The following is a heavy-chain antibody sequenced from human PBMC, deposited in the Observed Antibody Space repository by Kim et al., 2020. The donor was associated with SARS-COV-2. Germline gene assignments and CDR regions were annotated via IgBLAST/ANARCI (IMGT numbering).Heavy chain of an antibody. Sequence: SETLSLTCAVYGGSFSGYYWSWIRQPPGKGLEWIGEINHSGSTNYNPSLKSRVTISVDTSKNQFSLKLSSVTAADTAVYYCASSDSSVWSPNAFDILGQG. CDR1: GGSFSGYY. D-gene: IGHD6-19*01. CDR3: ASSDSSVWSPNAFDI. V-gene: IGHV4-34*01. CDR2: INHSGST. J-gene: IGHJ3*02.